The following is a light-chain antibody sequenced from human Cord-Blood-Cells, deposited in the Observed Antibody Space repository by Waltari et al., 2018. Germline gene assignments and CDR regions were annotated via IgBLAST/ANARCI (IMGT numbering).Light chain of an antibody. J-gene: IGKJ3*01. CDR2: AAS. V-gene: IGKV1D-12*01. CDR3: QQANRFPQFT. CDR1: QGISSW. Sequence: DIQMTQYPSSVSASVGDRVTITCRASQGISSWLTWDQQKPGKAPKRLIYAASSLQSGVPSRFSGSGSGTDFTLTISRLQPEDFATYYCQQANRFPQFTFGPGTKVEIK.